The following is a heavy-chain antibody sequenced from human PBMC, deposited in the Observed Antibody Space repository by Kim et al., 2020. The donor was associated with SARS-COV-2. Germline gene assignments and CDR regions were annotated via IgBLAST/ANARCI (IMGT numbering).Heavy chain of an antibody. V-gene: IGHV4-39*02. Sequence: SETLSLTCTVSGGSIRNVSSYWNWIRQPPGKGLEWIGRIYFTGTTYYNPSLKSRVTISIDTSKNHFSLSLSSVTAADTAVYYCARRGSAPFDYWGQGTLVTVSS. CDR2: IYFTGTT. CDR3: ARRGSAPFDY. CDR1: GGSIRNVSSY. J-gene: IGHJ4*02. D-gene: IGHD3-10*01.